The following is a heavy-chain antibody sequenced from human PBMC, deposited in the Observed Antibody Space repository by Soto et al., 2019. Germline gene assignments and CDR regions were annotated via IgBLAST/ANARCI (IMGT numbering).Heavy chain of an antibody. CDR3: ASVGYCSTTTCPPA. V-gene: IGHV3-53*01. CDR2: IYRGGNT. Sequence: GGSLRLSCAASGLTVSTNYMTWVRQAPRKGLEWVSVIYRGGNTYHADSVQGRFSISRDNSKNTVDLQMNNLRAKDTAMYYCASVGYCSTTTCPPAWGQGTLVTVSS. J-gene: IGHJ4*02. D-gene: IGHD2-2*01. CDR1: GLTVSTNY.